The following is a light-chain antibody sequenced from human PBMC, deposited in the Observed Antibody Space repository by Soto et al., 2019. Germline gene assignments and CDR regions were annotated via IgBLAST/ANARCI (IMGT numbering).Light chain of an antibody. CDR1: QPVLSRSNNKNY. J-gene: IGKJ1*01. CDR2: WAS. Sequence: DIVMTQSPDSLAVSLGERATINCKSSQPVLSRSNNKNYLSWYQQKPGLPPKLLISWASTRESGVPDRFSGSGTGTDFTLTISTLQAEDVAVYYCQQYDSAPWAYGKGNKVEIQ. V-gene: IGKV4-1*01. CDR3: QQYDSAPWA.